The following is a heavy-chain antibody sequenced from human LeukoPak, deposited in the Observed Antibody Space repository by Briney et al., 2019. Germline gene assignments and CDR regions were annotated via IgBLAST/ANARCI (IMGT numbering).Heavy chain of an antibody. D-gene: IGHD6-19*01. Sequence: SVKVSCKASGGTFISYAISWVRQAPGQGLEWMGGIIPIFGTANYAQKFQGRVTITTDESTSTAYMELSSLRSEDTAVYYCARSFSLPGSSGRSDFDYWGQGTLVTVSS. CDR2: IIPIFGTA. CDR3: ARSFSLPGSSGRSDFDY. V-gene: IGHV1-69*05. CDR1: GGTFISYA. J-gene: IGHJ4*02.